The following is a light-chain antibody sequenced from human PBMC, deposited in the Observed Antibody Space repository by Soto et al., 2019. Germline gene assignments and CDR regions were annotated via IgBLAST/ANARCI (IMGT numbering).Light chain of an antibody. CDR3: QQRSNWPPIT. CDR1: QSVSNNY. V-gene: IGKV3D-20*02. CDR2: GAS. J-gene: IGKJ5*01. Sequence: IVLTQSPGTLSLSPGERATLSCRASQSVSNNYLAWYQQQPGQAPRLLIYGASNRATGIPDRFSGSGSGTDFTLPISSLEPEDFAAYYCQQRSNWPPITFGQGTRLEIK.